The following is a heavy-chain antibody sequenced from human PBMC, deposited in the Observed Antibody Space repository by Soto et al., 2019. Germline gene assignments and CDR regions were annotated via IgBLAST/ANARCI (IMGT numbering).Heavy chain of an antibody. D-gene: IGHD6-19*01. V-gene: IGHV3-23*01. Sequence: EVPLLESGGGLVQPGGSLRLSCAASGFTFSSYAMSWVRQAPGKGLEWVSVISGSGGSTYYADSVKGRFTISRDNSKNTLYLQMNSLRAEDTAVYYCASRSSGWYFDYWGQGTLVTLSS. J-gene: IGHJ4*02. CDR2: ISGSGGST. CDR1: GFTFSSYA. CDR3: ASRSSGWYFDY.